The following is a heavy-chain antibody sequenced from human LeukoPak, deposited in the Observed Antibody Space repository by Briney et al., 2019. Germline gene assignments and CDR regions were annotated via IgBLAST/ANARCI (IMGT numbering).Heavy chain of an antibody. CDR1: GFTFSSYW. J-gene: IGHJ3*02. CDR3: ARDIRAAVAGPHDAFDI. Sequence: GGSLRLSCAASGFTFSSYWMSWVRQAPGKGLEWVADIKQDGSEKYYVDSVKGRFTISRDNAKNSLYLQMNSLRAEDTAVYYCARDIRAAVAGPHDAFDIWGQGTMVTVSS. V-gene: IGHV3-7*01. D-gene: IGHD6-19*01. CDR2: IKQDGSEK.